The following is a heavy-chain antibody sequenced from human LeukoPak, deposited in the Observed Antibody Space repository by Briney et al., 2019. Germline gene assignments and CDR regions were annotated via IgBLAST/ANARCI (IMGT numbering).Heavy chain of an antibody. CDR3: ASRGTSHTNYYYYYMDV. V-gene: IGHV1-69*13. J-gene: IGHJ6*03. Sequence: SVKVSCKASGGTFSSYAISWVRQAPGQGLEWMGGIIPSFGTANYAQKLQGRVTITADESTSTAYMELSSLRSEDTAVYYCASRGTSHTNYYYYYMDVWGKGTTVTISS. D-gene: IGHD2-2*01. CDR1: GGTFSSYA. CDR2: IIPSFGTA.